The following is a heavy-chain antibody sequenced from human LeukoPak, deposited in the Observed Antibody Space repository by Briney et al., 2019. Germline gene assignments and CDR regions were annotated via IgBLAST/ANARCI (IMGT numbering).Heavy chain of an antibody. CDR2: INHSGST. V-gene: IGHV4-34*01. D-gene: IGHD4-11*01. CDR3: ARGYDYNYYFDY. CDR1: GGSFSGYY. Sequence: PSETLSLTCAVYGGSFSGYYWSWIRQPPGKGLEWIGEINHSGSTNYNPSLKSRVTISVDTSKNQFSLKLSSVTAADTAVYYCARGYDYNYYFDYWGQGTLVTVSS. J-gene: IGHJ4*02.